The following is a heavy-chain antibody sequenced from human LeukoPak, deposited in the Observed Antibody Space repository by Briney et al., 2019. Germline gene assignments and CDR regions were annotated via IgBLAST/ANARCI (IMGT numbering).Heavy chain of an antibody. V-gene: IGHV1-3*03. CDR1: GYTFTTYA. Sequence: ASVKVSCKASGYTFTTYAIHWVRQAPGQRLEWMGWINAGIGNTKYSQEFQGRVTLTRGMSTSTDYLELSSLRSEDTAVYYCARDNSVRDEAWWFNPWGQGTLVTVSS. CDR3: ARDNSVRDEAWWFNP. J-gene: IGHJ5*02. D-gene: IGHD5-24*01. CDR2: INAGIGNT.